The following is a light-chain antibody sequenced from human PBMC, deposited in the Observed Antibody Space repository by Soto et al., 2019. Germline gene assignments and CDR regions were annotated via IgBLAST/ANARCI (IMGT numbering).Light chain of an antibody. CDR3: HQRSNWPWT. CDR1: QSVSSY. V-gene: IGKV3-11*01. CDR2: DAS. Sequence: ENVLTQSPGTLSLSPGERVTLSCRASQSVSSYLAWYQQKPGQAPRLLIYDASNRATGIPARFSGSGSGTDFTLTISSLEPEDFAVYYCHQRSNWPWTFGQGTKVDIK. J-gene: IGKJ1*01.